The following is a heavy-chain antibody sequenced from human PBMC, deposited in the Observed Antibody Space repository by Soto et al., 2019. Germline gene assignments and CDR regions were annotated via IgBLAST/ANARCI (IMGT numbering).Heavy chain of an antibody. CDR3: ARGMNYYFDY. Sequence: QVQLVESGGGVVQPGRSLRLSCAASGFNFSSYGMHWVRQAPGKGLEWVAVIWYDGSNKYYADSVKGRFTISRDNSKNTLYLQMNSLRAEDTAVYYCARGMNYYFDYWGQGTLVTVSS. CDR2: IWYDGSNK. CDR1: GFNFSSYG. V-gene: IGHV3-33*01. J-gene: IGHJ4*02.